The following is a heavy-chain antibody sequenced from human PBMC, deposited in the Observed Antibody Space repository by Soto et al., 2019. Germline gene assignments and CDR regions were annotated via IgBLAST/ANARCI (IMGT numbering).Heavy chain of an antibody. CDR2: IYYSGRT. D-gene: IGHD3-16*01. CDR3: ARDFSLRGEFDP. J-gene: IGHJ5*02. V-gene: IGHV4-31*03. Sequence: QVQLQESGPGLVKPSQTLSLTCTVSRGSISSVDYYWSWIRQHPGKGLEWIGHIYYSGRTHYNPSLKSRVTLSLDTSTNQFSLKLSSVTAADTAVYYCARDFSLRGEFDPWGQGTLVTVSS. CDR1: RGSISSVDYY.